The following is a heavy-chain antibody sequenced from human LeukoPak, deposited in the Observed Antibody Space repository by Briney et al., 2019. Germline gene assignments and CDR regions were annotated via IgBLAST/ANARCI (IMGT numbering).Heavy chain of an antibody. V-gene: IGHV3-21*01. Sequence: PGGPLTLSCAASGFTFSSYSKNWIRQAPGKGLEWVSSISSSSSYIYYADSVKGRFTISRDNAKNSLYLQMNSLRAEDTAVYYCARVNYYDSSGCRANWFDPWGQGTLVTVSS. CDR1: GFTFSSYS. CDR2: ISSSSSYI. CDR3: ARVNYYDSSGCRANWFDP. D-gene: IGHD3-22*01. J-gene: IGHJ5*02.